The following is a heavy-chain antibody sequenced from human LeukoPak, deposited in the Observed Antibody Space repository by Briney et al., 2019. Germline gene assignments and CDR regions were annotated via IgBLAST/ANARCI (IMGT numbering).Heavy chain of an antibody. V-gene: IGHV4-59*01. CDR3: ARWSQGISNSVWNDLYLGHFDY. J-gene: IGHJ4*02. CDR1: GGSISSYY. D-gene: IGHD1-1*01. Sequence: RPSETLSLTCTVSGGSISSYYWNWIRQPPGKGLEWIGYIYYSGSTNYNSSLKSRVIISVDTSKNQFSLKLSSVTAADTAVYYCARWSQGISNSVWNDLYLGHFDYWGQGTLVTVSS. CDR2: IYYSGST.